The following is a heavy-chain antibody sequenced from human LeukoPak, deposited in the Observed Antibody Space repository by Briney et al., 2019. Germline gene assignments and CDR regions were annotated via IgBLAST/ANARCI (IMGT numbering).Heavy chain of an antibody. J-gene: IGHJ4*02. V-gene: IGHV3-48*03. D-gene: IGHD3-3*01. CDR2: IGSSGSPI. CDR1: GFSFSSYE. Sequence: GGSLRLSCAASGFSFSSYEMSWVRQAPGKGLEWLSYIGSSGSPIYYADSVKGRFTISRDNAKNSLYLQMNSLRAEDTAVYYCAGDKEIVVTMDGGDYWGQGTLVTVSS. CDR3: AGDKEIVVTMDGGDY.